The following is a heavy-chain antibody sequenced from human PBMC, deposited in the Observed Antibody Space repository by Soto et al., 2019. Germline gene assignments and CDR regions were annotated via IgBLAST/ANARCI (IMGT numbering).Heavy chain of an antibody. Sequence: EVHLVESGGGLVQPGGSLRLSCAASGFTVSNNYMSWVRQAPGKGLEWGSLIYSGGKTHYAESVKGRFTRSRDSSKNTLHRQMNSRRAEDMAVYYCVQRAFPDYWGQGTVVSVSS. CDR1: GFTVSNNY. V-gene: IGHV3-66*01. D-gene: IGHD2-21*01. CDR2: IYSGGKT. CDR3: VQRAFPDY. J-gene: IGHJ4*02.